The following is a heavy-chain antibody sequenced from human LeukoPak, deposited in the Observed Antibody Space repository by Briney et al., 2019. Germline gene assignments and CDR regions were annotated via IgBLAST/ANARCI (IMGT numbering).Heavy chain of an antibody. Sequence: GASVKVSCKASGYTFTGYYMHWVRQAPGQGLEWMGWINPNSGGTNYAQKFQGRVTMTRDTSISTAYMELSRLRSDDTAVYYCARDFGNWNYGYDYWGQGTLVTVSS. V-gene: IGHV1-2*02. J-gene: IGHJ4*02. D-gene: IGHD1-7*01. CDR3: ARDFGNWNYGYDY. CDR2: INPNSGGT. CDR1: GYTFTGYY.